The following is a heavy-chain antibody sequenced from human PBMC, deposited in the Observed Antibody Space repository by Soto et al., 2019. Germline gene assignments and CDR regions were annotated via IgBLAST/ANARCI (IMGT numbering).Heavy chain of an antibody. CDR1: GYTFTSYG. CDR2: ISAYNGNT. Sequence: ASVKVSCKASGYTFTSYGISWVRQAPGQGLEWMGWISAYNGNTNYAQKLQGRVTMTTDTSTSTACMELRSLRSDDTAVYYCARGYCSSTSCYANPEFDYWGQGTLVTVSS. V-gene: IGHV1-18*01. D-gene: IGHD2-2*01. CDR3: ARGYCSSTSCYANPEFDY. J-gene: IGHJ4*02.